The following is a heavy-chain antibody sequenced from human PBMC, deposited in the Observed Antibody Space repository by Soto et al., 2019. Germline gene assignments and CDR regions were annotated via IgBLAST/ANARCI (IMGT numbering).Heavy chain of an antibody. D-gene: IGHD6-6*01. J-gene: IGHJ4*02. V-gene: IGHV4-39*01. Sequence: QLQLEESGPGLVKPSETLTLTCTVSGGSITSSDYYWGWIRQPPGKGLECVGTIYHDGSTHYNPSLKSRVARSLDTSKNQFSLKLSSVTAADTAVYYCARSSIVPRILMYPFDFWGQGTLVTVSS. CDR2: IYHDGST. CDR3: ARSSIVPRILMYPFDF. CDR1: GGSITSSDYY.